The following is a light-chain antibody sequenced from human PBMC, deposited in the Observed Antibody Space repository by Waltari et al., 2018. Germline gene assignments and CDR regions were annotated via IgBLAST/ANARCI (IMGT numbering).Light chain of an antibody. Sequence: ETVLTQSPATLSLSPGGRATLSCRASQSLGSYLAWYQQKPGQAPRLVIYHASTRATGIPARFSGSGSGTDFSLTISSLEPEDVAVYYCHQRRNWPQTFGQGTKLEIK. CDR1: QSLGSY. CDR2: HAS. J-gene: IGKJ2*01. CDR3: HQRRNWPQT. V-gene: IGKV3-11*01.